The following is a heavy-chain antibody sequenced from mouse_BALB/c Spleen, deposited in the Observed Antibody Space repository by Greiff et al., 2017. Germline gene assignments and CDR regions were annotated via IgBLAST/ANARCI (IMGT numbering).Heavy chain of an antibody. CDR1: GYAFSSYW. D-gene: IGHD1-1*01. CDR2: IYPGDGDT. J-gene: IGHJ4*01. Sequence: VQLQQSGAELVRPGSSVKISCKASGYAFSSYWMNWVKQRPGQGLEWIGQIYPGDGDTNYNGKFKGKATLTADKSSSTAYMQLSSLTSEDSAVYFCARLNYGSPYAMDYWGQGTSVTVSS. V-gene: IGHV1-80*01. CDR3: ARLNYGSPYAMDY.